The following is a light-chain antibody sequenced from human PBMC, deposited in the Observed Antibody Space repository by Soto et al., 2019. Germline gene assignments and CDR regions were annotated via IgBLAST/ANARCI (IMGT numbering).Light chain of an antibody. J-gene: IGKJ4*01. CDR1: QSVSRN. Sequence: EILMTQSPATLSVSPGERVTLSCRASQSVSRNLAWYQQKPGQAPKLLIYGVSTRATGIPARISGSGSETQFTLTISTLQSEDFGFYYCQQYNKWPLTFGGGTKV. V-gene: IGKV3-15*01. CDR2: GVS. CDR3: QQYNKWPLT.